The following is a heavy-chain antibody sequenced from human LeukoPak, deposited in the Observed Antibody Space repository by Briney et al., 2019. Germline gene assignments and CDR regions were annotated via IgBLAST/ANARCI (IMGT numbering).Heavy chain of an antibody. V-gene: IGHV1-69*05. CDR2: IIPIFGTA. Sequence: SVKVSCKASGGTFSSYAISWARQAPGQGLEWMGGIIPIFGTANYAQKFQGRVTITTDESTSTAYMELSSLRSEDTAVYYCARADYYDSSGYYVWGQGTLVTVSS. CDR1: GGTFSSYA. J-gene: IGHJ4*02. D-gene: IGHD3-22*01. CDR3: ARADYYDSSGYYV.